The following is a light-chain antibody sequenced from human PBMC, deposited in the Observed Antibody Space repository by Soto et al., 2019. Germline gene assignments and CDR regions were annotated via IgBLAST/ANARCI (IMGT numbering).Light chain of an antibody. Sequence: MTQSPLSLPVTAGEPASISSRSSQNLLHSNGYNYLGWYQQKPGKAPKLLIYAASSLQSGVPSRFSGSGSGTDFTLTISSLQPEDFATYYCQQSYSTPLITFGQGTRLEIK. CDR1: QNLLHSNGYNY. CDR2: AAS. V-gene: IGKV1-39*01. J-gene: IGKJ5*01. CDR3: QQSYSTPLIT.